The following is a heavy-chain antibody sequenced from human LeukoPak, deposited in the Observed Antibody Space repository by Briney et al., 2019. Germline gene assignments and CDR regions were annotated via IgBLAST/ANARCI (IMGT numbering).Heavy chain of an antibody. CDR3: AKSNRGVGATAPTVL. D-gene: IGHD1-26*01. V-gene: IGHV3-23*01. CDR2: ISGSGGST. CDR1: GFTFSNYV. Sequence: PGGSLRLSCAASGFTFSNYVIHWVRQAPGKGLEWVAAISGSGGSTYYADSVKGRFTISRDNSKNTLYLQMNSLRAEDTAVYYCAKSNRGVGATAPTVLWGQGTLVTVSS. J-gene: IGHJ4*02.